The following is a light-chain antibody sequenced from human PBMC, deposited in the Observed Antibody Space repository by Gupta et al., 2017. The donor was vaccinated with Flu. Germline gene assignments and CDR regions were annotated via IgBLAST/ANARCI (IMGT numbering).Light chain of an antibody. V-gene: IGLV1-47*03. Sequence: SVLTQPPSASGAPGQRVTISCSGRNSNIASNYVYWYQQFEGKAPKLLIDREDQRPSGVTDRLSGYKAGNSASRAISGLWSEDEADYYGSTWDDSRRGYVFGSGTKVTVL. CDR3: STWDDSRRGYV. CDR2: RED. CDR1: NSNIASNY. J-gene: IGLJ1*01.